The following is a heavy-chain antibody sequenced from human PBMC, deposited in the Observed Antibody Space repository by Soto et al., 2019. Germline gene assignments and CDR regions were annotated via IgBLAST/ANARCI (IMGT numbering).Heavy chain of an antibody. J-gene: IGHJ4*02. V-gene: IGHV3-30-3*01. CDR1: GFTFSSYA. Sequence: GGSLRLSCAASGFTFSSYAMHWVRQAPGKGLEWVAVISYDGSNKYYADSVKGRFTISRDNSKNTLYLQMNSLRAEDTAVYYCASEDPNDYWGQGTLVTVSS. CDR3: ASEDPNDY. CDR2: ISYDGSNK.